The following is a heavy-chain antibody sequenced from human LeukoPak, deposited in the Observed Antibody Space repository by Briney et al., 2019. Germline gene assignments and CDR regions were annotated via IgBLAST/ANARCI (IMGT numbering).Heavy chain of an antibody. D-gene: IGHD5-12*01. CDR3: AKDDAWVRYQD. Sequence: GGTLRLSCAASGFTFSSHGMNWVRQAPGKGLEWVSGISGSGVITYYADSVKGRFTISRDNSKNTLDLQMNSLRAEDTAVYYCAKDDAWVRYQDWGQGTLVTVSS. CDR2: ISGSGVIT. V-gene: IGHV3-23*01. CDR1: GFTFSSHG. J-gene: IGHJ4*02.